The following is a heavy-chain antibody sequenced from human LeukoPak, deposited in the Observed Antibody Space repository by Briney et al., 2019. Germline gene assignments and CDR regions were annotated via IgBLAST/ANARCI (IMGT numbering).Heavy chain of an antibody. CDR2: IKLDGSEK. CDR3: ARRIVLMVYASYDWFDP. CDR1: GFTFGKYW. D-gene: IGHD2-8*01. J-gene: IGHJ5*02. Sequence: GGSLRLSCVASGFTFGKYWMSWVRQAPGKGLEWVANIKLDGSEKNYVDSVKGRFTISRDNTKNSLYLQMNGLRVEDTAVFYCARRIVLMVYASYDWFDPWGQGTLVTVSS. V-gene: IGHV3-7*03.